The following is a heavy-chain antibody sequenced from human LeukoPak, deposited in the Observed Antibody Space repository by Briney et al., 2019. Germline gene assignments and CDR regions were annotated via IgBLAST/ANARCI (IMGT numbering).Heavy chain of an antibody. V-gene: IGHV4-59*08. Sequence: SSETLSLTCTVPGGSISSYYWSWIRQPPGKGLEWIGYIYYSGSTNYNPSLKSRVTISVDTSKNQFSLKLSSVTAADTAVYYCARQKWLRQGDNWFDPWGQGTLVTVSS. CDR1: GGSISSYY. D-gene: IGHD5-12*01. CDR3: ARQKWLRQGDNWFDP. J-gene: IGHJ5*02. CDR2: IYYSGST.